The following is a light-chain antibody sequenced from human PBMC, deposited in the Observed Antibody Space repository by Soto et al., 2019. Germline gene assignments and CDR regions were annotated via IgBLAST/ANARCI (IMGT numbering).Light chain of an antibody. CDR1: QSLLHSNGYNY. CDR2: DAS. Sequence: DILMTHSPLSLPVTPGEPASISCISSQSLLHSNGYNYLAWYQQHPGTAPKRLIYDASNLQSGVPSRFSGSGSGTDFTFTINSLQPEDIGTYYCQHYNSFPITFGQGTRLE. CDR3: QHYNSFPIT. V-gene: IGKV2-28*01. J-gene: IGKJ5*01.